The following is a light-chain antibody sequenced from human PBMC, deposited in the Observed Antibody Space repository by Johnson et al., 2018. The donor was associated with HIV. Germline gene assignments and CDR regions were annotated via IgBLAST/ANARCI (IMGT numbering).Light chain of an antibody. J-gene: IGLJ1*01. V-gene: IGLV1-51*01. CDR2: DNN. CDR3: GTWDSSLRGV. Sequence: QSVLSQPPSVSAAPGQKVTISCSGSSSNIGNNYVSWYQQLPGTAPKLLIYDNNNRPSGIPDRFSGSKSGTSATLGITGLQTGDEADYYCGTWDSSLRGVFGTGTSVTVL. CDR1: SSNIGNNY.